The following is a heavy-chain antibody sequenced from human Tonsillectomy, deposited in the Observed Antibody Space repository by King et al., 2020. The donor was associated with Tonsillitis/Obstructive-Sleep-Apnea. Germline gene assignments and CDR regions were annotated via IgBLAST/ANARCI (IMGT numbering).Heavy chain of an antibody. CDR2: IYYSGST. V-gene: IGHV4-59*01. J-gene: IGHJ5*02. CDR3: ARGDSSLGWFDP. D-gene: IGHD6-6*01. CDR1: GGSISSYY. Sequence: VQLQESGPGLVKPSETLSLTCTVSGGSISSYYWSWIRQPPGKGLEWIGYIYYSGSTNYNPSLKSRVTISVDTSKNQFSLKLSSVTAADTAVYYCARGDSSLGWFDPWGQGTLVTVSS.